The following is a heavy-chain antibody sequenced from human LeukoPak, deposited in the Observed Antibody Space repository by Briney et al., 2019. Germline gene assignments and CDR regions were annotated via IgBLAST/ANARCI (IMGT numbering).Heavy chain of an antibody. V-gene: IGHV3-53*01. Sequence: GGSLRLSCAASGFTVSSSYMSWVRQAPGMGLEWVSVFYAGGSTYYGDSVKGRFTISRDNSKNTLYLQMHSLRAEDTAVYYCAREGDYDSRRYFDLWGRGTLVTVSS. J-gene: IGHJ2*01. D-gene: IGHD3-22*01. CDR3: AREGDYDSRRYFDL. CDR2: FYAGGST. CDR1: GFTVSSSY.